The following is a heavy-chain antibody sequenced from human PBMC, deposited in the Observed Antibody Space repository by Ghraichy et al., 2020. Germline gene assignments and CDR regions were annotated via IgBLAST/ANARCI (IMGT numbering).Heavy chain of an antibody. J-gene: IGHJ4*02. CDR1: GFTFSTYT. V-gene: IGHV3-21*01. D-gene: IGHD6-19*01. CDR2: ISSTSNYI. CDR3: ARDGYSTGWYGRPTPYYFDH. Sequence: GGSLRLSCAASGFTFSTYTMNWVRQAPGKGLEWVSSISSTSNYIYYADSVKGRFTISRDNAKNSLYLQMNSLRAGDTAVYYCARDGYSTGWYGRPTPYYFDHWGQGSLVTVSA.